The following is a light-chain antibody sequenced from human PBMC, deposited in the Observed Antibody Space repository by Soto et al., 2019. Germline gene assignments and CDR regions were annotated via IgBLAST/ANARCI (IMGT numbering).Light chain of an antibody. V-gene: IGLV2-14*01. Sequence: QSVLTQPAAVAGSPGQSITIACTGTNRDVGAYNLVSWYQQRPGEAPKLIISEVRNRPSGISYRFTGSKSGNTASLTISGLQAEDEADYYCSSYTTTSTLGFGGGTKVTVL. CDR1: NRDVGAYNL. J-gene: IGLJ3*02. CDR2: EVR. CDR3: SSYTTTSTLG.